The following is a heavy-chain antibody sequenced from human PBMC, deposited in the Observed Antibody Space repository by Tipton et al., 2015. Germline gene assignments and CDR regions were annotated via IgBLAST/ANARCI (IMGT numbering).Heavy chain of an antibody. CDR1: GASISSYY. CDR2: IYYTGST. V-gene: IGHV4-59*01. CDR3: ARGGNNWFDP. Sequence: TLSLTCSVSGASISSYYWSWLRQPPGEGLEWIGYIYYTGSTNYNPSLKSRVTMSIDTSKNLFSLKLSSVTAADMAVYYCARGGNNWFDPWGRGTLVTVSS. J-gene: IGHJ5*02. D-gene: IGHD2-15*01.